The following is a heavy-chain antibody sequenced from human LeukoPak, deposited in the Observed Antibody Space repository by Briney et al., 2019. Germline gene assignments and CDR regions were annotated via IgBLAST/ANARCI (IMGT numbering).Heavy chain of an antibody. Sequence: ASVKVSCKASGYTFTGYYMHWVRQAPGQGLEWMGWINPNSGGTNYAQKFQGRVTMTRDTSISTAYMELGRLRSDDTAVYYCALSSGYYQYYYYYYMDVWGKGTTVTVSS. J-gene: IGHJ6*03. CDR3: ALSSGYYQYYYYYYMDV. V-gene: IGHV1-2*02. D-gene: IGHD3-22*01. CDR1: GYTFTGYY. CDR2: INPNSGGT.